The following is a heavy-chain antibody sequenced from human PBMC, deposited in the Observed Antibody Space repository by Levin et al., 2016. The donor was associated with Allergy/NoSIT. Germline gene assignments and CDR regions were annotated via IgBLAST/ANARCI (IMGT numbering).Heavy chain of an antibody. CDR2: VYWNGEK. V-gene: IGHV2-5*01. CDR3: VHSGGWLPDF. Sequence: WIRQPPGKALEWLANVYWNGEKRHNPSLKNRLTINKDTSKNQVVLLMSNMDPVDTATYYCVHSGGWLPDFWGQGTLVTVSS. J-gene: IGHJ4*02. D-gene: IGHD6-19*01.